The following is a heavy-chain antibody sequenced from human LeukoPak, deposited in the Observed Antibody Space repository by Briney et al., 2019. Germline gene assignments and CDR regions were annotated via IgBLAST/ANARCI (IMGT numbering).Heavy chain of an antibody. CDR1: GGSFSGYY. CDR2: INHSGST. J-gene: IGHJ6*02. Sequence: SETLSLPCAVYGGSFSGYYWSWIRQPPGKGLEWIGEINHSGSTNYNPSLKSRVTISVDTSKNQFSLKLSSVTAADTAVYYCARVRRYCSSTSCHNYYYYYGMDVWGQGTTVTVSS. CDR3: ARVRRYCSSTSCHNYYYYYGMDV. D-gene: IGHD2-2*02. V-gene: IGHV4-34*01.